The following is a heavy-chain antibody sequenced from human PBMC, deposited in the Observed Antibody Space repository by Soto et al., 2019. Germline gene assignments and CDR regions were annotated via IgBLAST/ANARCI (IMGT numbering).Heavy chain of an antibody. V-gene: IGHV1-69*02. Sequence: ASVKVSCKASGGTFSSYTISWVRQAPGQGLEWMGRIIPILGIANYAQKFQGRVTITADKSTSTAYMELSSLRSEDTAVYYCARGYQLSGWYYFDYWGQGTLVTVSS. CDR2: IIPILGIA. J-gene: IGHJ4*02. CDR1: GGTFSSYT. CDR3: ARGYQLSGWYYFDY. D-gene: IGHD6-19*01.